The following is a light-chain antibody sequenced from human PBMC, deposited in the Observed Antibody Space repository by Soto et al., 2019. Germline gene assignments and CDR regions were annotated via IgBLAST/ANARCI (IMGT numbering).Light chain of an antibody. V-gene: IGKV1-39*01. J-gene: IGKJ4*01. CDR2: AAS. CDR1: QSITNF. Sequence: DIQMTQSPSSLSASVGDRVTITCRASQSITNFLNWYQQKQGKAPKLLIYAASSLQSGVPSRFSGSGACTHFTLTISSLQLEDFATYYCQQSFIAPSALTFGGGTKGEIK. CDR3: QQSFIAPSALT.